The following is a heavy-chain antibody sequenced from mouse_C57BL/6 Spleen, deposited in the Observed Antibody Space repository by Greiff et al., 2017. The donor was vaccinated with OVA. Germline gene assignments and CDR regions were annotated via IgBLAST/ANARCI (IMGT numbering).Heavy chain of an antibody. V-gene: IGHV1-82*01. CDR1: GYAFSSSW. D-gene: IGHD1-1*01. Sequence: QVQLQQSGPELVKPGASVKISCKASGYAFSSSWMNWVKQRPGKGLEWIGRIYPGDGDTNYNGKFKGRATLTADKSSSTAYMQLSSLTSEDSAVYFCARGGFITTVVPYAMDYWGQGTSVTVSS. CDR3: ARGGFITTVVPYAMDY. CDR2: IYPGDGDT. J-gene: IGHJ4*01.